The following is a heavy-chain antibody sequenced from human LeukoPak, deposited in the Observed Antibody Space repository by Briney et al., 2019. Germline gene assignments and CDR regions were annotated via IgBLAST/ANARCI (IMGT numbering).Heavy chain of an antibody. V-gene: IGHV3-21*01. CDR2: ISSSSSYI. D-gene: IGHD3-9*01. Sequence: GGSLRLSCAASGLTFTNYWMTWVRQAPGKGLEGVSSISSSSSYIYYADSVKGRFTISRDNAKKSLYLQMNSLRAEDTAVYYWARDYTYDILTGFSDYWGQGTLVTVSS. J-gene: IGHJ4*02. CDR1: GLTFTNYW. CDR3: ARDYTYDILTGFSDY.